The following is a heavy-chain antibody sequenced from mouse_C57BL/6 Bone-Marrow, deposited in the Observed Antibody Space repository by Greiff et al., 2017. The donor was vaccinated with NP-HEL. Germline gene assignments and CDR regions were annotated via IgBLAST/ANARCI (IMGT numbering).Heavy chain of an antibody. CDR1: GYTFTSYW. D-gene: IGHD1-3*01. V-gene: IGHV1-52*01. J-gene: IGHJ3*01. CDR2: IDPSDSET. CDR3: ARWGYKDRYAY. Sequence: QVQLQQPGAELVRPGSSVKLSCKASGYTFTSYWMQWVKQRPIQGLEWIGNIDPSDSETHYNQKFKDKATLTVDQSSSTAFMQHSSLTSEDSAVYYCARWGYKDRYAYWGQGTLITVAA.